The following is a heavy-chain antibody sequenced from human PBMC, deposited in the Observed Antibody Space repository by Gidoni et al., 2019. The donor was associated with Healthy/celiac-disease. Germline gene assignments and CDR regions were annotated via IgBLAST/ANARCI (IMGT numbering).Heavy chain of an antibody. V-gene: IGHV3-15*01. D-gene: IGHD2-2*01. CDR3: TTDLRCSSTSCYLGEGVFDY. CDR2: IKSKTDGGTT. J-gene: IGHJ4*02. Sequence: EVQLVESGGGLVKPGGSLRLSCAASGFTFSNDGMSWVREAPGKGLEWVGRIKSKTDGGTTDYAAPVKGRFTISRDDSKNTLYLQMNSLKTEDTAVYYCTTDLRCSSTSCYLGEGVFDYWGQGTLVTVSS. CDR1: GFTFSNDG.